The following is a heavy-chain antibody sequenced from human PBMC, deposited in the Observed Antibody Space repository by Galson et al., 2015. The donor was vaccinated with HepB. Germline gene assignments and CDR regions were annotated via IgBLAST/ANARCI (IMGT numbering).Heavy chain of an antibody. Sequence: SLRLSCAASGFTFSSYSMNWVRQAPGKGLEWVSSISSSSSYIYYADSVKGRFTISRDNAKNSLYLQMNSLRAEDTAVCYCARVGPASHVIVVVPAAMADYYYGMDVWGQGTTVTVSS. CDR2: ISSSSSYI. J-gene: IGHJ6*02. CDR1: GFTFSSYS. CDR3: ARVGPASHVIVVVPAAMADYYYGMDV. V-gene: IGHV3-21*01. D-gene: IGHD2-2*01.